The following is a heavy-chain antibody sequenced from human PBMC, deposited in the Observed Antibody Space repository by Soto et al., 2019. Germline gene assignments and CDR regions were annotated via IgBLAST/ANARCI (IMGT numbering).Heavy chain of an antibody. V-gene: IGHV1-69*06. CDR1: GGTFSSYA. Sequence: QVQLVQSGAEVKKPGYSVKVSCKASGGTFSSYAISWVRQAPGQGLEWMGGIIPIFGTANYAQKFQGRVTITADKSTSTAYMELSSLRSEDTAVYYCARRDVVVPAHLFDIWGQGTMVIVSS. CDR3: ARRDVVVPAHLFDI. D-gene: IGHD2-2*01. CDR2: IIPIFGTA. J-gene: IGHJ3*02.